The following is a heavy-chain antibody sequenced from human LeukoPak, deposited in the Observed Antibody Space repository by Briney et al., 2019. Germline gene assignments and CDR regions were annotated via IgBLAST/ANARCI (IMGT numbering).Heavy chain of an antibody. CDR2: IYVDGRTT. J-gene: IGHJ5*02. Sequence: GGSLRLSCVASGFTFSNYWMHWVRQPPGKGLVWVSRIYVDGRTTNYANSVKGRFTISRDNAKNTVYLEMNSLSVEDTATYYCIRDFRSADLWGQGTLVTVTS. V-gene: IGHV3-74*01. CDR1: GFTFSNYW. CDR3: IRDFRSADL.